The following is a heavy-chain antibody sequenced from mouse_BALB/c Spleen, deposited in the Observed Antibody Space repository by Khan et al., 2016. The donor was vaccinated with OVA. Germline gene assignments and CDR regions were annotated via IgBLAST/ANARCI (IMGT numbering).Heavy chain of an antibody. Sequence: EVELVESGGGLVQPGGSRKLSCAASGFTFSDYGLAWVRQAPGKGPEWVAFISSLAYSIYYADNVTGRFTITRENAKNTPYLEKSSLRSEDTAMYDCARSCAMDYWGQGTSVTVSS. V-gene: IGHV5-15*02. CDR2: ISSLAYSI. J-gene: IGHJ4*01. CDR1: GFTFSDYG. CDR3: ARSCAMDY.